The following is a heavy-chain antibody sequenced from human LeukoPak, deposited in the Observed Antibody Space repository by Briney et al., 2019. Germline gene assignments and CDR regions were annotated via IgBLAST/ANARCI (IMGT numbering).Heavy chain of an antibody. Sequence: PGGSLRLSCAASGFTFSDYYMSWIRQAPGKGLEWVSYISSSGSTIYYADSVKGRFTISRDNAKNSLYLQMNSLRAEDTAVYYCARVYDYGDYVPPFLDYWGQGTLVTVSS. CDR2: ISSSGSTI. CDR1: GFTFSDYY. CDR3: ARVYDYGDYVPPFLDY. J-gene: IGHJ4*02. D-gene: IGHD4-17*01. V-gene: IGHV3-11*01.